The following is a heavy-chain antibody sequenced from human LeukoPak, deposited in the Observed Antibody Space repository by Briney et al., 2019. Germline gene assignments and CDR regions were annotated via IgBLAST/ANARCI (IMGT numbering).Heavy chain of an antibody. V-gene: IGHV4-34*01. CDR3: ARVGNYYGSGSYYSRPPTFDY. CDR2: INHSGST. CDR1: GGSFSGYY. Sequence: SETLSLTCAVYGGSFSGYYWSWIRQPPGKGLEWIGEINHSGSTNYNPSLKSRVTISVDTSKNQFSLKLSSVTAADTAVYYCARVGNYYGSGSYYSRPPTFDYWGQGTLVTVSS. J-gene: IGHJ4*02. D-gene: IGHD3-10*01.